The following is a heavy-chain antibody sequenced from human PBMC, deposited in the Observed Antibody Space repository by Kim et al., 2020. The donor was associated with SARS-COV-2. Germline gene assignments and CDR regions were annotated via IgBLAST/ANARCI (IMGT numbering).Heavy chain of an antibody. Sequence: GGSLRLSCAASGFTFSNYAMSWVRQAPGKGLEWVSAISGSGGRTYYADSVKGRFTISRDNSKNTLYLQINSLRAEDTAVYYCAKEKIDSSGYLLDYWGQGTLVTVSS. D-gene: IGHD3-22*01. V-gene: IGHV3-23*01. CDR3: AKEKIDSSGYLLDY. CDR2: ISGSGGRT. CDR1: GFTFSNYA. J-gene: IGHJ4*02.